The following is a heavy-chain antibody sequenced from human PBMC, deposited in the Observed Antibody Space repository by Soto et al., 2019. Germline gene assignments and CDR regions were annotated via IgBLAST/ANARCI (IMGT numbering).Heavy chain of an antibody. Sequence: QVQVVESGGGVVQPGRSLRLSCAASGFTFSNYAMHWVRQAPGKGLEWVAVISHDGVNRYYADSVKGRYTISRKNSRNMLSLEMNGLRLEDTAVYYCARGLKFSHKDALDIWGQGTAVTVSS. J-gene: IGHJ3*02. D-gene: IGHD2-8*01. V-gene: IGHV3-30-3*01. CDR1: GFTFSNYA. CDR3: ARGLKFSHKDALDI. CDR2: ISHDGVNR.